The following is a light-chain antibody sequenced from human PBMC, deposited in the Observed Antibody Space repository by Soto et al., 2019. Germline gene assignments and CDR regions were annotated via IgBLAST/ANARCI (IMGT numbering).Light chain of an antibody. V-gene: IGKV3-15*01. CDR1: QSVSSN. Sequence: EIVMTQSPATLSVSPGERATLSCRASQSVSSNLAWYQQKPGQAPRLLIYGASTRATGIPARFSGSGSGTDFTISIIGLQSEDFSVYYCQQYKNWPWTFGQGTKVEIK. CDR3: QQYKNWPWT. CDR2: GAS. J-gene: IGKJ1*01.